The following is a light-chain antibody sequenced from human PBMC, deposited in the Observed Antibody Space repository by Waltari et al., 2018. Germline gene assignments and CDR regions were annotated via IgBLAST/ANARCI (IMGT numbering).Light chain of an antibody. CDR1: QSVSSY. CDR2: DAS. V-gene: IGKV3-11*01. CDR3: QQRSNWPPD. Sequence: EIVLTQSPATLSLSPGERATLSCRASQSVSSYLAWHQQKPGQAPRLLIYDASNRATGIPARFSGSGSGTDFTLTISSLEPEDFAVYYCQQRSNWPPDFGQGTRLEIK. J-gene: IGKJ5*01.